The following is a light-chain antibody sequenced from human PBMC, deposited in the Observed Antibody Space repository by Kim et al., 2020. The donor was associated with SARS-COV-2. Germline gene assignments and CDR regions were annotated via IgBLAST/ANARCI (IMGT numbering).Light chain of an antibody. CDR2: GKN. Sequence: SSELTQDPAVSVALGQTVRITCQGDSLRSYYASWYQQKPGQAPVLLIYGKNNRPSGIPERFSGSSSGNTASLTITGAQAEDEADYYCNSRDTSGNHVVFG. J-gene: IGLJ2*01. CDR3: NSRDTSGNHVV. V-gene: IGLV3-19*01. CDR1: SLRSYY.